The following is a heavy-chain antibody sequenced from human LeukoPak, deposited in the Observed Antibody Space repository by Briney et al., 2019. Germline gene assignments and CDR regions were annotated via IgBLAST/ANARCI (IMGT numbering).Heavy chain of an antibody. CDR3: ATRVAGTHYFDY. V-gene: IGHV1-24*01. J-gene: IGHJ4*02. Sequence: ASVKVSCKVSGYTLTELSMHWVRQAPGKGLEWMGGFDPEDGETIYAQKFRGRVTMTEDTSTDTAYMELSSLRSEDTAVYYCATRVAGTHYFDYWGQGTLVTVSS. CDR2: FDPEDGET. D-gene: IGHD6-19*01. CDR1: GYTLTELS.